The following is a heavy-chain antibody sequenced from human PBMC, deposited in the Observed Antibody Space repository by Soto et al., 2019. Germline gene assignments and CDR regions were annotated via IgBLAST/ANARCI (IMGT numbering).Heavy chain of an antibody. CDR3: AREGVVRLVYYYYGMDV. CDR1: GYTFTSYG. D-gene: IGHD3-16*01. J-gene: IGHJ6*02. Sequence: ASVKVSCKASGYTFTSYGISWVRQAPGQGLEWMGWISAYNGNTNYAQKLQGRVTMTTDTSTSTAYMELRSLRSDDTAVYYCAREGVVRLVYYYYGMDVWGQGTKVTVSS. V-gene: IGHV1-18*01. CDR2: ISAYNGNT.